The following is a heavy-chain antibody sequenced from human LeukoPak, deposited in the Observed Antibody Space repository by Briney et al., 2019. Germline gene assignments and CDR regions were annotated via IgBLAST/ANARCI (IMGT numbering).Heavy chain of an antibody. CDR2: ISAYNGNT. CDR1: GYTFTSYS. Sequence: ASVKVSCKASGYTFTSYSISWVRQAPGQGLEWMGWISAYNGNTNYAQKLQGRVTMTTDTSTSTAYMELRSLRSDDTAVYYCARVGAWDCSSTSCYPPDYWGQGTLVTVSS. J-gene: IGHJ4*02. CDR3: ARVGAWDCSSTSCYPPDY. D-gene: IGHD2-2*01. V-gene: IGHV1-18*04.